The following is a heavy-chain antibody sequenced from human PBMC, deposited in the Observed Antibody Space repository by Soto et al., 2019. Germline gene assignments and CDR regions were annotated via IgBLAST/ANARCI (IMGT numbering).Heavy chain of an antibody. CDR2: IYPGDSDT. J-gene: IGHJ6*02. V-gene: IGHV5-51*01. D-gene: IGHD3-10*01. Sequence: GESLQISCKGSGSTFTSYWIGWVLQIPGKDLEWMGIIYPGDSDTRYSPSFQVQVPISADKSISTAYLQWSSLKASDTAMYYCARQGSQTGKFYYYGLDVWGQGTTVTVSS. CDR3: ARQGSQTGKFYYYGLDV. CDR1: GSTFTSYW.